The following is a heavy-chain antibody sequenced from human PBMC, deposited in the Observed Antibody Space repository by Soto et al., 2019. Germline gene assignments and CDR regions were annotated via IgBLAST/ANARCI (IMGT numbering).Heavy chain of an antibody. D-gene: IGHD3-10*01. V-gene: IGHV1-18*01. Sequence: ASVKVSCKASGYTFTSYGISWVRQAPGQGLEWMGWISAYNGNTNYAQKLQGRVTMTTDTSTSTAYMELRSLRSDDTAVYYCARITMVRGAIITWDYWGQGTLVTVSS. CDR2: ISAYNGNT. J-gene: IGHJ4*02. CDR3: ARITMVRGAIITWDY. CDR1: GYTFTSYG.